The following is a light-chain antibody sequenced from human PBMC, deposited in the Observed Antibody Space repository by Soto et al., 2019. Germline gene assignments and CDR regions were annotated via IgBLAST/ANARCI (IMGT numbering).Light chain of an antibody. CDR2: GAS. CDR3: QQYDNSPLT. J-gene: IGKJ4*01. V-gene: IGKV3-20*01. CDR1: QSVSSSY. Sequence: VFTQSPRTLSLSPGERATLSCRASQSVSSSYLAWYQQKPGQAPRLLIYGASNRATGIPDRFSGSGSGTDFTLTISRLEPEDFAVYYCQQYDNSPLTFGGGTKVAI.